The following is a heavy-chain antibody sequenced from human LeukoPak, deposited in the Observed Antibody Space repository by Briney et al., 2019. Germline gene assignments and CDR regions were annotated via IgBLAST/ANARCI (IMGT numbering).Heavy chain of an antibody. D-gene: IGHD1-7*01. CDR2: INAGNGNT. V-gene: IGHV1-3*01. CDR1: GYTFTSYA. CDR3: ARRDNWNFKWFDP. J-gene: IGHJ5*02. Sequence: AASVKVPCKASGYTFTSYAMHWVRQAPGQRLEWMGWINAGNGNTKYSQKFQGRVTITRDTSASTAYMELSSLRSEDTAVYYCARRDNWNFKWFDPWGQGTLVTVSS.